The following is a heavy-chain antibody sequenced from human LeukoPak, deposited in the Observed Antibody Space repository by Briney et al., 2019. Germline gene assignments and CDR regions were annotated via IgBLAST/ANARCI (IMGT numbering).Heavy chain of an antibody. V-gene: IGHV3-23*01. CDR2: ISGSGAET. D-gene: IGHD3-22*01. Sequence: GGSLRLSCTASGITFSNYHMTWVRQAPGKGLEWVSSISGSGAETHYTDSVKGRFTISRDNSKNTLYLQMNSLRAEDTAVYYCAKGYYYDSSGYLDAFDIWGQGTMVTVSS. CDR3: AKGYYYDSSGYLDAFDI. J-gene: IGHJ3*02. CDR1: GITFSNYH.